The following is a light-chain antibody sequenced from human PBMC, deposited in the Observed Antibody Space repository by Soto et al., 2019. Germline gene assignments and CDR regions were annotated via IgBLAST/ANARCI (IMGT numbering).Light chain of an antibody. CDR3: QQYNNWPPAA. V-gene: IGKV3-15*01. Sequence: EIVMTQSPATLSVSPGERATLSCRASQSIGSTLAWYQRKPGQAPRLLIYGASTRATGVPARSSGSGSGTDFTLTISSLQSEDFAVYYCQQYNNWPPAAFGQGTKLEIK. CDR2: GAS. J-gene: IGKJ2*01. CDR1: QSIGST.